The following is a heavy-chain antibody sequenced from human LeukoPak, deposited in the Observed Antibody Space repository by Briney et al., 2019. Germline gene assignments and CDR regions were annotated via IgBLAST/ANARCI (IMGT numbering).Heavy chain of an antibody. CDR1: GFTFSSYG. CDR3: AKGGGYCSSTSCASGGWFDP. D-gene: IGHD2-2*01. CDR2: ISYDGSNK. J-gene: IGHJ5*02. Sequence: GGSLRLSCAASGFTFSSYGMHWVRQAPGKGLEWVAVISYDGSNKYYADSVKGRFTISRDNSKNTLYLQMNSLRAEDTAVYYCAKGGGYCSSTSCASGGWFDPWGQGTLVTVSS. V-gene: IGHV3-30*18.